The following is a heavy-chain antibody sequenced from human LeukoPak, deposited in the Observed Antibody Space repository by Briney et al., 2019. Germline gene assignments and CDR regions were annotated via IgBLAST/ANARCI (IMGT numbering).Heavy chain of an antibody. CDR3: AKDHGAAVGPRRFDY. D-gene: IGHD4-17*01. CDR2: IYYSGGNT. CDR1: GFSFSNYA. Sequence: GGSLRLSCAASGFSFSNYAMSWVRQAPGKGLEWVSTIYYSGGNTYSADSVKGRFTTSRDNSRNMVYLQMNSLRAEDTAVYYCAKDHGAAVGPRRFDYWGQGTLVTVSS. J-gene: IGHJ4*02. V-gene: IGHV3-23*01.